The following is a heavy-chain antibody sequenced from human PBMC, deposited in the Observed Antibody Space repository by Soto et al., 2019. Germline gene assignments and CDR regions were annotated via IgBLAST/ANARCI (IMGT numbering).Heavy chain of an antibody. CDR2: ISYGGRNE. Sequence: QVQLLESGGGVVQHGRSLRLSCAASGFTFSSYAMHWVRQAPGKVLEWVAVISYGGRNEYWADSVKSRFTISRDTSKNTLYLQMNSLRADDTAVYYCARDYPHDCANGVWLTTFAVFDMWGLGTMVAFAS. D-gene: IGHD2-8*01. CDR1: GFTFSSYA. J-gene: IGHJ3*02. CDR3: ARDYPHDCANGVWLTTFAVFDM. V-gene: IGHV3-30*04.